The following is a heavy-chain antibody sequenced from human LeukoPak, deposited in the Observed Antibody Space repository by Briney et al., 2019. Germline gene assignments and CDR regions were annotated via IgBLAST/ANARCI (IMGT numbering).Heavy chain of an antibody. V-gene: IGHV4-59*01. CDR1: GGSISSYY. D-gene: IGHD5-18*01. CDR3: XXXXXXXYSYGSFYYYYMDV. Sequence: SETLSLTCTVSGGSISSYYWSWIRQPPGKGLEWIGFIYYSGSTNYNPSLKSRVTISVHTSKNQFSLKLSSVTAADTAVYYCXXXXXXXYSYGSFYYYYMDVWGKGATVTISS. J-gene: IGHJ6*03. CDR2: IYYSGST.